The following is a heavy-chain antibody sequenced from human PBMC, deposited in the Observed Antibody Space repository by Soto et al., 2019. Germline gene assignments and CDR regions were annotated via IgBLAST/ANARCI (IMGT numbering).Heavy chain of an antibody. CDR1: GGSISSGGYY. CDR3: ARERVVVVTSRGGLDY. V-gene: IGHV4-31*03. CDR2: IYYSGST. Sequence: QVQLQESGPGLVKPSQTLPLTCTVSGGSISSGGYYWSWIRQHPGKGLEWIGYIYYSGSTYYNPSLKSRVTISVDTSKNQFSLKLSSVTAADTAVYYCARERVVVVTSRGGLDYWGQGTLVTVSS. D-gene: IGHD3-22*01. J-gene: IGHJ4*02.